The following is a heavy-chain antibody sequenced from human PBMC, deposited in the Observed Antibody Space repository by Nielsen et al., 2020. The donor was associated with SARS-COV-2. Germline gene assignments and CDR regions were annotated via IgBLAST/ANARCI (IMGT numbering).Heavy chain of an antibody. D-gene: IGHD3-10*01. CDR2: IYSGGST. J-gene: IGHJ6*02. V-gene: IGHV3-53*04. Sequence: GGSLRLSCAASGFTVSSNYMSWVRQAPGKGLEWVSVIYSGGSTYYADSVKGRFTISRHNSKNTLYLQMNSLRAEDTAVYYCARDRTMVRGVIITHYGMDVWGQGTTVTVSS. CDR1: GFTVSSNY. CDR3: ARDRTMVRGVIITHYGMDV.